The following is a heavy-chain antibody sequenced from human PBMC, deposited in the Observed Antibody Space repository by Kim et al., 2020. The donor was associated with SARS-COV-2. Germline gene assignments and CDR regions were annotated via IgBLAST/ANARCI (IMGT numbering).Heavy chain of an antibody. D-gene: IGHD6-13*01. CDR2: CN. CDR3: SRTKAGLFDY. J-gene: IGHJ4*02. Sequence: CNEYAVSVKRRLTINPDTSKNQFSLQLNSVTPEDTAVYYCSRTKAGLFDYWGQGTLVTVSS. V-gene: IGHV6-1*01.